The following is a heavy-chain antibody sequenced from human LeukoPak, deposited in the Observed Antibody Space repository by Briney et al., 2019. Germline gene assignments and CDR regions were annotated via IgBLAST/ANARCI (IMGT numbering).Heavy chain of an antibody. CDR3: ARVAKERVGGVYYFDY. J-gene: IGHJ4*02. V-gene: IGHV3-13*01. CDR2: IGTAGDT. D-gene: IGHD1-1*01. CDR1: GFTFSDYD. Sequence: GGSLRLSCAASGFTFSDYDMHWVRQAPGKGLEWVSAIGTAGDTYYTGSVMGRFTISRENAKNSLYLQMNSLRAGDTAVYYCARVAKERVGGVYYFDYWGQGTLVTVSS.